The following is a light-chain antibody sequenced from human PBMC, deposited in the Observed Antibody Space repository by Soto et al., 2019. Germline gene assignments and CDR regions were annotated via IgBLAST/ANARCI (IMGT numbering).Light chain of an antibody. CDR2: DAS. J-gene: IGKJ4*01. CDR1: QNVYNN. V-gene: IGKV3-15*01. CDR3: QQCRNWPLT. Sequence: EIVMTQSPATLSVSPGEGATLSCKASQNVYNNLAWYQQRPGQPPSLLIYDASTRATGISARFSGSGYWTEFTLTISTLQSQYFAVDFCQQCRNWPLTFGGGTKVEIK.